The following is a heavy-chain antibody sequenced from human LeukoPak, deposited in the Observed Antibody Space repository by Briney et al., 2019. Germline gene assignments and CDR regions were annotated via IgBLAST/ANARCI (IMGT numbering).Heavy chain of an antibody. CDR3: AKVWLDYGENYHFDY. Sequence: GGSLRLSCAASGFTFNTYTMNWVRQAPGKGLEWVSSISSGSGSMFYIDSVRGRFTISRDNARNSLYLQMNSLRAEDTAVYYCAKVWLDYGENYHFDYWGQGALVTVSS. D-gene: IGHD4/OR15-4a*01. CDR1: GFTFNTYT. J-gene: IGHJ4*02. CDR2: ISSGSGSM. V-gene: IGHV3-21*01.